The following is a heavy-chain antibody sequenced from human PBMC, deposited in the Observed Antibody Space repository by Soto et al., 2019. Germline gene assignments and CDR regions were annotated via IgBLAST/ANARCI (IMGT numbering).Heavy chain of an antibody. V-gene: IGHV4-31*03. CDR3: ARARGEILGVVIIPGWFDP. D-gene: IGHD3-3*01. Sequence: QVQLQESGPGLVKPSQTLSLTCTVSGGSISSGGYYWSWIRQHPGKGLEWIGYIYYSGSTYYNPSFKSRVTISLDTFKNQFSLKLSSVTAADTAVYYCARARGEILGVVIIPGWFDPWGQRTLVTVSS. CDR1: GGSISSGGYY. J-gene: IGHJ5*02. CDR2: IYYSGST.